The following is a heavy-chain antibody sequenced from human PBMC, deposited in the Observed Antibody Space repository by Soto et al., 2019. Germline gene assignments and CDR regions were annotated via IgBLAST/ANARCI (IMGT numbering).Heavy chain of an antibody. CDR1: GYSFGHFW. D-gene: IGHD3-22*01. CDR2: IYPGDSDT. Sequence: PGESLKISCKGSGYSFGHFWIGWVRQMPGKGLEWMGIIYPGDSDTRYSPSFQGQVTISADKSIRTAYLQWSSLNSSDTAMYYCVRQAYYHDSSGYYWIDFDSWGQGTLVTVSS. V-gene: IGHV5-51*01. J-gene: IGHJ4*02. CDR3: VRQAYYHDSSGYYWIDFDS.